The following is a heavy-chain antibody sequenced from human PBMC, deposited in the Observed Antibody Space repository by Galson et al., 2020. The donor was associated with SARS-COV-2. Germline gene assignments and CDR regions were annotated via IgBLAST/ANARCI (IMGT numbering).Heavy chain of an antibody. J-gene: IGHJ4*02. D-gene: IGHD2-8*01. Sequence: SETLSLTCTVSGGSISSGDFYWSWIRQPPGKGLEWIGYIYYSGNTFYNPSLKSRLTISVDTSKNQFYLKLSSVTAADTAVYYCARAALYAGSYSDYWGQGTLVTVSS. V-gene: IGHV4-30-4*01. CDR2: IYYSGNT. CDR1: GGSISSGDFY. CDR3: ARAALYAGSYSDY.